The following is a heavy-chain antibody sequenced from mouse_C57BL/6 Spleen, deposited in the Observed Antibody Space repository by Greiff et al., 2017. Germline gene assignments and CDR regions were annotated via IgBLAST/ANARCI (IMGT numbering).Heavy chain of an antibody. Sequence: EVQVVESGGGLVKPGGSLKLSCAASGFTFSDYGMHWVRQAPEKGLEWVAYISSGSSTIYYADTVKGRFTISRDNAKNTLFLQMTSLRSEDTAMYYCARASDWDGRYFDVWGTGTTVTVSS. CDR3: ARASDWDGRYFDV. V-gene: IGHV5-17*01. CDR1: GFTFSDYG. CDR2: ISSGSSTI. J-gene: IGHJ1*03. D-gene: IGHD4-1*01.